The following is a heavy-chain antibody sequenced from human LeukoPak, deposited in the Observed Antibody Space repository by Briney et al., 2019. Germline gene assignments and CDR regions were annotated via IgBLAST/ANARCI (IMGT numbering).Heavy chain of an antibody. D-gene: IGHD2-2*02. CDR3: ARACSSTSCYTGGFDY. J-gene: IGHJ4*02. V-gene: IGHV5-51*01. CDR2: IYPGDSDT. CDR1: GYSFTSYW. Sequence: GESLKVSCKGSGYSFTSYWIGWVRQMPGKGLEWMGIIYPGDSDTRYGPSFQGQVTISADKSISTAYLQWSSLKASDTAMYYCARACSSTSCYTGGFDYWGQGTLVTVPS.